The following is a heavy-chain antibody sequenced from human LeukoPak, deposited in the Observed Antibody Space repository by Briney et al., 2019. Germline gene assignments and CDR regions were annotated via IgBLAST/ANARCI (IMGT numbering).Heavy chain of an antibody. CDR3: ARVGATADPAFDY. Sequence: ASVKVSCKASGYTFTGYYMHWVRQAPGQGLEWMGWINPNSGGTNYAQKFQGRVTMTRDTSISTAYMELSRLRSDDTAVYYCARVGATADPAFDYWGQGTLVTVSS. J-gene: IGHJ4*02. CDR2: INPNSGGT. D-gene: IGHD3-10*01. V-gene: IGHV1-2*02. CDR1: GYTFTGYY.